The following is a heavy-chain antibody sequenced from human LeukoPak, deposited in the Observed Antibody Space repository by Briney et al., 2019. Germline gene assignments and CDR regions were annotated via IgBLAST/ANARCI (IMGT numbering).Heavy chain of an antibody. CDR1: GFTFSSYG. V-gene: IGHV3-30*02. CDR3: ARVKDSSGYYYGEYYFDY. CDR2: IRYDGSNK. D-gene: IGHD3-22*01. Sequence: GGSLRLSCAASGFTFSSYGMHWVRQAPGKGLEWVAFIRYDGSNKYYADSVKGRFTISRDNSKNTLYLQMNSLRAEDTAVYYCARVKDSSGYYYGEYYFDYWGQGTLVTVSS. J-gene: IGHJ4*02.